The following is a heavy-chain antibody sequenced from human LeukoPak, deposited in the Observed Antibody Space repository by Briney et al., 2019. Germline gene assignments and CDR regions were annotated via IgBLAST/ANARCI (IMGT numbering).Heavy chain of an antibody. CDR2: LNSDGSST. J-gene: IGHJ4*02. Sequence: PGGSLRLSCAASGFTFSSYWMHWVHQAPGKGLVWVSRLNSDGSSTNYADSVKGRFTISRDNAKNTLYLQTSSLRAEDTAVYYCATYGARGYWGQGTLLTVSS. CDR1: GFTFSSYW. V-gene: IGHV3-74*01. D-gene: IGHD4-17*01. CDR3: ATYGARGY.